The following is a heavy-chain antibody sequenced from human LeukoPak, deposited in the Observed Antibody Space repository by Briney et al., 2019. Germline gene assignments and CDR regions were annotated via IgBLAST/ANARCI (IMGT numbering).Heavy chain of an antibody. CDR2: IYPGDSGT. CDR1: GYSFTCYW. D-gene: IGHD6-13*01. CDR3: AILYSRSLSAPKYYMEV. Sequence: GESLKTSCKGSGYSFTCYWIGLGRQMPGKGLGWMGIIYPGDSGTRCGPPCQGQETISADKTIRTDYLPLSSLKASDTRMYYCAILYSRSLSAPKYYMEVWGKRTTVRVSS. V-gene: IGHV5-51*01. J-gene: IGHJ6*03.